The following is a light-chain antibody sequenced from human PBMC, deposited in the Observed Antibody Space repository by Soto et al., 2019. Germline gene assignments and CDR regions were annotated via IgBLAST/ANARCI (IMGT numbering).Light chain of an antibody. Sequence: DIQMTQSPSSLSAFVGDRVTITCRASQTMSSWVAWYQQKPGKAPRLLIYDASSLGSGVPSRFSGSRSGTEVTLTISSLQTDDFATYYCQQYDSHWETFGQGTKVEIK. CDR1: QTMSSW. CDR3: QQYDSHWET. V-gene: IGKV1-5*01. CDR2: DAS. J-gene: IGKJ1*01.